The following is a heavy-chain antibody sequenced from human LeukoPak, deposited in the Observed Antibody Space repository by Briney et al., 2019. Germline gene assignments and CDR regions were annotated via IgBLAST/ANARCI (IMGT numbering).Heavy chain of an antibody. V-gene: IGHV3-30*02. CDR1: GFTFSSYG. Sequence: GGSLRLSCAASGFTFSSYGMHWVRQAPVKGLEWVAFIRYDGSNKYYADSVKGRFTISRDNSKNTLYLQMNSLRAEDTAVYYCAKLYSSSSSENWDYWGQGTLVTVSS. CDR3: AKLYSSSSSENWDY. J-gene: IGHJ4*02. CDR2: IRYDGSNK. D-gene: IGHD6-6*01.